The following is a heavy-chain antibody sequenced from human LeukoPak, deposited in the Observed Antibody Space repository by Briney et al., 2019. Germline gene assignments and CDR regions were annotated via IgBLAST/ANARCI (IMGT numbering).Heavy chain of an antibody. CDR3: ATDEPTAVRSLAYYGMDV. Sequence: ASVKVSCKVSGFTLTELSMHWVRQAPGKGLEWMGGFDPGDGKTIYAQKFQGRVTMTEDTSTDTAYMELSSLRSEDTAVYYCATDEPTAVRSLAYYGMDVWGQGTTVSVSS. J-gene: IGHJ6*02. D-gene: IGHD4-17*01. CDR1: GFTLTELS. V-gene: IGHV1-24*01. CDR2: FDPGDGKT.